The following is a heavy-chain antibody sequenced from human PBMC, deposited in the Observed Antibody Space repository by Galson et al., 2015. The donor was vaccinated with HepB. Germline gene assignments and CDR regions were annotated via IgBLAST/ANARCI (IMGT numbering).Heavy chain of an antibody. CDR2: IYYSGST. CDR3: ARQRRDGYNSAFDI. CDR1: GGSISSSSYY. D-gene: IGHD5-24*01. Sequence: ETLSLTCTVSGGSISSSSYYWGWIRQPPGKGLEWIGSIYYSGSTYYNPSLKSRITISVDTSKNQFSLKLSSVTAADTAVYYCARQRRDGYNSAFDIWGQGTMVTVSS. J-gene: IGHJ3*02. V-gene: IGHV4-39*01.